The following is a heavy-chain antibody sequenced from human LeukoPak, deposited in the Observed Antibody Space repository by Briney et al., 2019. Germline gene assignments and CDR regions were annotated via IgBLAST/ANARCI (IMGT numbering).Heavy chain of an antibody. CDR2: INPSVSSR. CDR3: ARDWGSIKVVTDY. CDR1: GYTFTSYY. V-gene: IGHV1-46*01. Sequence: ASVRVSCKASGYTFTSYYMHWVRQAPGQGLEWMGIINPSVSSRAHAQKFQGRVTMTRDTSTSTVYMELRSLRSDDTAVYYCARDWGSIKVVTDYWGQGTLVSVSS. D-gene: IGHD3-22*01. J-gene: IGHJ4*02.